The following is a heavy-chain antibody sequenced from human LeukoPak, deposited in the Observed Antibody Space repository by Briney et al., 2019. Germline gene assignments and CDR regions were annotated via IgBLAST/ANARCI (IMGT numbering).Heavy chain of an antibody. D-gene: IGHD2-2*01. CDR2: VYYRGNT. V-gene: IGHV4-39*01. CDR1: GGSVNTISSY. CDR3: VRRRDCTSSSCYSGYFDP. Sequence: SETLSLTCTVSGGSVNTISSYWGWLRQPPGKGMEWIGTVYYRGNTYFNPTLRSRLTISLDTSKNQFSLKVTSVTAADTAIYYCVRRRDCTSSSCYSGYFDPWGQGTLVTVS. J-gene: IGHJ5*02.